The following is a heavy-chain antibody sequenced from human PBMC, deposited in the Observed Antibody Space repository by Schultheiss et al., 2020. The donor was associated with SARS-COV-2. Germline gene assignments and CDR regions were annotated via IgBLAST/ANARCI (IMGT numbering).Heavy chain of an antibody. V-gene: IGHV3-48*01. D-gene: IGHD2-15*01. CDR2: ISDSGNSI. Sequence: GGSLRLSCAASGFTFSTNSMNWVRQAPGKGLEWVSYISDSGNSIYYVDSVKGRFTISRDNSKNTVYLQMTSLGAEDTAVYYCARSDDVVVVAAINFDNWGQGTLVTVSS. J-gene: IGHJ4*02. CDR3: ARSDDVVVVAAINFDN. CDR1: GFTFSTNS.